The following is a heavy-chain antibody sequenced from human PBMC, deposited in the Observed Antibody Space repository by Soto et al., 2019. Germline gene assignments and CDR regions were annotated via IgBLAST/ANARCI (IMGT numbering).Heavy chain of an antibody. CDR3: ARGCTMVRAFDI. D-gene: IGHD3-10*01. J-gene: IGHJ3*02. V-gene: IGHV4-31*03. Sequence: QVQLQESGPGLVKPSQTLSLTCTVSGGSISSGGYYWSWIRQHPGKGLEWIGYIYYSGSTYYNPSLESRVTIPVDRSKNQCSRKLSSVTAADTAVYYCARGCTMVRAFDIWGQGTMVTVSS. CDR2: IYYSGST. CDR1: GGSISSGGYY.